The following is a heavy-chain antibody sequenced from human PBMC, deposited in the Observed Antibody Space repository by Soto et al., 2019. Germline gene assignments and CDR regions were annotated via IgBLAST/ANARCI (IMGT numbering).Heavy chain of an antibody. CDR1: GVTFINYA. D-gene: IGHD6-13*01. CDR3: AKDRWPAGTNYFDY. Sequence: PGWSLRLSCASSGVTFINYAMSWARQIPGKGLEWVSSISASGGGTYYADSVKGRFTISRDISKNTLYLQMNSLRVEDTALYYCAKDRWPAGTNYFDYWGQRTLVTVS. CDR2: ISASGGGT. J-gene: IGHJ4*02. V-gene: IGHV3-23*01.